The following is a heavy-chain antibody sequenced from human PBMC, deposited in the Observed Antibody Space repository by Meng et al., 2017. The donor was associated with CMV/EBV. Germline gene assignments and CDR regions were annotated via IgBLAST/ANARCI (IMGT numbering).Heavy chain of an antibody. J-gene: IGHJ1*01. Sequence: EVQLVESGGGLVQPGGSLRLSCAASGFTVSSNYMSWVRQAPGKGLEWVSVIYSGGSTYYADSVKGRFTISRDNSKNTLYLQMNSLRAEDTAVYYCASYSSGWYIQHWGQGTLVTVSS. CDR3: ASYSSGWYIQH. CDR2: IYSGGST. D-gene: IGHD6-19*01. V-gene: IGHV3-66*01. CDR1: GFTVSSNY.